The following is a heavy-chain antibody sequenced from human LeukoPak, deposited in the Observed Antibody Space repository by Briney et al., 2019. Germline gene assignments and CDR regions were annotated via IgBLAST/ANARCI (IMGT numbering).Heavy chain of an antibody. J-gene: IGHJ6*02. CDR1: GFTFSGNW. CDR3: ARDSSGWYHGMDV. Sequence: PGGSLRLSCTASGFTFSGNWMSWVRQGPGKGLEWVSAISSSSSYIHYADSVKGRFTISRDNAKNSLYLQMNSLRADDTAVYYCARDSSGWYHGMDVWGQGTTVTVSS. D-gene: IGHD6-19*01. V-gene: IGHV3-21*01. CDR2: ISSSSSYI.